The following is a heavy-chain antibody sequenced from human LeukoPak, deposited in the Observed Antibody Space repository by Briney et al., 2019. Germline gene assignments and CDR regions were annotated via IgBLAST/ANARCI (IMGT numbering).Heavy chain of an antibody. CDR3: ARAQYYYDSSGYYFLGFDP. Sequence: SETLSLTCTVSGGSISSDYWSWIRQPPGKGLEWIGYIYYSGSTNYNPSLKSRVTISVDTSKNQFSLKLSSVTAADTAVYYCARAQYYYDSSGYYFLGFDPWGQGTLVTVSS. D-gene: IGHD3-22*01. V-gene: IGHV4-59*01. J-gene: IGHJ5*02. CDR2: IYYSGST. CDR1: GGSISSDY.